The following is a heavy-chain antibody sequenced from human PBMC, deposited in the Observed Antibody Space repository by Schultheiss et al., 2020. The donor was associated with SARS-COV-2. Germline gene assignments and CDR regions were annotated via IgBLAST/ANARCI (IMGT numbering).Heavy chain of an antibody. V-gene: IGHV3-48*03. CDR3: ARGGRPYYYDSSGYPPYYFDY. CDR2: ISSSGSTI. Sequence: GGSLRLSCAASGFIFSNYAMSCVRQAPGKGLEWVSYISSSGSTIYYADSVKGRFTISRDNAKNSLYLQMNSLRAEDTAVYYCARGGRPYYYDSSGYPPYYFDYWGQGTLVTVSS. CDR1: GFIFSNYA. D-gene: IGHD3-22*01. J-gene: IGHJ4*02.